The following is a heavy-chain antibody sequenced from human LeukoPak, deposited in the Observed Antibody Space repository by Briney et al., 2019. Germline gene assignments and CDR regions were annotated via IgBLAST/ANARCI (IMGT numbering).Heavy chain of an antibody. CDR3: ARARFLEWSTYHYMDV. V-gene: IGHV4-34*01. D-gene: IGHD3-3*01. J-gene: IGHJ6*03. CDR2: INHSGST. CDR1: GRSFTGYY. Sequence: SETLSLTCAVYGRSFTGYYWSWIRQPPGRGLEWIGEINHSGSTNYNPSLKSRVTISVDTSKNQFSLKLSSVTAADTAVYYCARARFLEWSTYHYMDVWGKGTTVTVSS.